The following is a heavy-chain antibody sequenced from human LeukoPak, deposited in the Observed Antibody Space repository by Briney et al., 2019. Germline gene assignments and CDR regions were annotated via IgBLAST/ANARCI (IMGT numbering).Heavy chain of an antibody. V-gene: IGHV4-59*02. CDR3: ARLSTYYGFWSPLDY. D-gene: IGHD3-3*01. CDR1: AAPVSSHY. Sequence: SETLSLTCTVSAAPVSSHYWSWIRQPPGKGLEWIGYVSYSGGTNYNPSLKSRVTISLDTSKDQFSLRLNSVTAADTAVYYCARLSTYYGFWSPLDYWGQGTLVTVSS. J-gene: IGHJ4*02. CDR2: VSYSGGT.